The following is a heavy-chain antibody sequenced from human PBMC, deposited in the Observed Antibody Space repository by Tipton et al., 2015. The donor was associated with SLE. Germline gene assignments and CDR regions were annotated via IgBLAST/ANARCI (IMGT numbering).Heavy chain of an antibody. V-gene: IGHV4-61*02. CDR3: ARHGMVNYYYYGMDV. Sequence: TLSLTCTVSGGSLSGDTYYWSWIRQPAGEGLEWIGRIFTSGNTNYNPSLKSRVAISVDTSKSQFSLKLRSVTAADTAVYYCARHGMVNYYYYGMDVWGQGTTVTVSS. CDR2: IFTSGNT. CDR1: GGSLSGDTYY. J-gene: IGHJ6*02. D-gene: IGHD4-23*01.